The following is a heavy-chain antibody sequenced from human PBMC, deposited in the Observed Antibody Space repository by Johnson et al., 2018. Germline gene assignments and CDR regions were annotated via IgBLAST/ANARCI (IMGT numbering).Heavy chain of an antibody. Sequence: QVQLQESGPGLVKPSETLSLTCTVSGGSISSYYWSWIRQPPGKGLEWIGYIYYSGTTTYNPSLKSRVTISLDTSKNQFSLKVSSVTAADTAVYYCASGRAAGAGGADYWGQGTLVTVAS. CDR3: ASGRAAGAGGADY. CDR1: GGSISSYY. D-gene: IGHD6-19*01. CDR2: IYYSGTT. V-gene: IGHV4-59*01. J-gene: IGHJ4*02.